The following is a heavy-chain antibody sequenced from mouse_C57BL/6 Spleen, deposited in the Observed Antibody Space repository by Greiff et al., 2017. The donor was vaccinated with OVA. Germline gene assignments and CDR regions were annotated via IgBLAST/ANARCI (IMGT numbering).Heavy chain of an antibody. J-gene: IGHJ2*01. CDR1: GYSITSGYD. D-gene: IGHD2-2*01. Sequence: EVMLVESGPGMVKPSQSLSLSCTVTGYSITSGYDWHWIRHFPGNKLEWMGYISYSGSTNYNPSLKSRISITHDTSKNHFFLKLNSVTTEDTATYYCARGTMVTTFDYWGQGTTLTVSS. CDR2: ISYSGST. V-gene: IGHV3-1*01. CDR3: ARGTMVTTFDY.